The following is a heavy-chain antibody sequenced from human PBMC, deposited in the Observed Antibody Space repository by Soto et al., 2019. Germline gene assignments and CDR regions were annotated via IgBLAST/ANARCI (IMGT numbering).Heavy chain of an antibody. CDR2: IYHSGST. Sequence: PSETLSLTCAVSGGSISSSNWWSWVRQPPGKGLEWIGEIYHSGSTNYNPSLKSRVTISVDKSKNQFSLKLSSVTAADTAVYYCARLDDILTGYYNDYYYYGMDVWGQGTTVTVSS. CDR1: GGSISSSNW. J-gene: IGHJ6*02. D-gene: IGHD3-9*01. CDR3: ARLDDILTGYYNDYYYYGMDV. V-gene: IGHV4-4*02.